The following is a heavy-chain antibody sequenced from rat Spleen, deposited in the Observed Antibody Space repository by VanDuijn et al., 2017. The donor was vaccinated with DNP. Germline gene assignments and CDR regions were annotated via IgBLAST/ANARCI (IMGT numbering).Heavy chain of an antibody. V-gene: IGHV5S13*01. CDR2: ITIGGENS. CDR1: GFTFSSYG. Sequence: EVQLVESGGGLVQPGRSLKLSCVASGFTFSSYGMAWVRQTPTTGLEWVASITIGGENSYYPDSVKGRFTLSRDNAQNTLYLQMNSLRSEDTATYYCTRGECFDYWGQGVMVTVSS. J-gene: IGHJ2*01. CDR3: TRGECFDY.